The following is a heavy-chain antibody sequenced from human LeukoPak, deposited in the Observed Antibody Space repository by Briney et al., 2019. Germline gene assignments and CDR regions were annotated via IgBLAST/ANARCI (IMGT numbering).Heavy chain of an antibody. CDR2: IIPIFGTA. Sequence: SVKVSCRASGGTFSSYAFSWVRQAPGQGLEWMGGIIPIFGTANYAQKFQGRVTITADESTSTAYMELSSLRSEDTAVYYCASRTPIAVAGTVDYWGQGTLVTVSS. CDR1: GGTFSSYA. J-gene: IGHJ4*02. CDR3: ASRTPIAVAGTVDY. V-gene: IGHV1-69*01. D-gene: IGHD6-19*01.